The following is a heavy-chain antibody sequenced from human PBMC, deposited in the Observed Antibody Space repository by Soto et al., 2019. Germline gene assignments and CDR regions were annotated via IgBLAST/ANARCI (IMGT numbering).Heavy chain of an antibody. J-gene: IGHJ4*02. CDR3: ARSLTVTTLADY. D-gene: IGHD4-4*01. CDR2: IYYSGST. Sequence: SETLSLTCTVSGGSISSGGYYWSWIRQHPGKGLEWIGYIYYSGSTYYNPSLKSRVTISVDTSKNQFSLKLSSVTAADTAVYYCARSLTVTTLADYWGQGTLVTV. CDR1: GGSISSGGYY. V-gene: IGHV4-31*03.